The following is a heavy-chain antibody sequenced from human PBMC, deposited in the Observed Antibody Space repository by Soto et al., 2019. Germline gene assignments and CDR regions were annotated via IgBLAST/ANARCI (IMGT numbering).Heavy chain of an antibody. CDR3: ARVKGGYSYGYSPPRYVDY. V-gene: IGHV1-46*01. CDR1: GYTFTSYY. D-gene: IGHD5-18*01. J-gene: IGHJ4*02. CDR2: INPRGGST. Sequence: ASVKVSCKASGYTFTSYYMHCVRRAPGQVLEWMGIINPRGGSTSYAQKFQGRVTMTRDTSTSTVYMELSSLRSEDTAVYYCARVKGGYSYGYSPPRYVDYWGQGTMVTGS.